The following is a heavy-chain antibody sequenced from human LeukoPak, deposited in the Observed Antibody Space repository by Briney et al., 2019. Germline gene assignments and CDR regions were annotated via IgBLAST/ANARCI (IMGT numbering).Heavy chain of an antibody. D-gene: IGHD1-26*01. Sequence: SQTLSLTCAISGDSVSSNSATWNWIRQSPSRGLEWLGRTYYKSKWYNDYTVSVKSRITINSDTSKNQFSLQLSSVTPEDTAVYYCARVSSPWSPRDAFDIWGQGTMDTVSS. J-gene: IGHJ3*02. CDR1: GDSVSSNSAT. CDR2: TYYKSKWYN. CDR3: ARVSSPWSPRDAFDI. V-gene: IGHV6-1*01.